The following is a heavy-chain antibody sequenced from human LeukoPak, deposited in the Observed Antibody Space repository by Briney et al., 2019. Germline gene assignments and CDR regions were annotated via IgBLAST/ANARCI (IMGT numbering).Heavy chain of an antibody. J-gene: IGHJ4*02. CDR2: ISSSGTNI. CDR1: GFTFSSYA. CDR3: ARRYCSSTSCLIDY. D-gene: IGHD2-2*01. V-gene: IGHV3-48*03. Sequence: QPGGSLRLSCAASGFTFSSYAMSWVRQTPGKGLEWVSYISSSGTNIYYADSVKGRFTISRDNAKNSLYLQMNSLRAEDTAVYYCARRYCSSTSCLIDYWGQGTLVTVSS.